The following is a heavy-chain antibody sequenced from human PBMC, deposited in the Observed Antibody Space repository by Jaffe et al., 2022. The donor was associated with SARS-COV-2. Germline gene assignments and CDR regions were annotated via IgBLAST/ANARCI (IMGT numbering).Heavy chain of an antibody. CDR1: GFTFSSYS. J-gene: IGHJ4*02. D-gene: IGHD6-19*01. CDR3: ARVHPEKYSSGWPFDY. Sequence: EVQLVESGGGLVKPGGSLRLSCAASGFTFSSYSMNWVRQAPGKGLEWVSSISSSSSYIYYADSVKGRFTISRDNAKNSLYLQMNSLRAEDTAVYYCARVHPEKYSSGWPFDYWGQGTLVTVSS. V-gene: IGHV3-21*01. CDR2: ISSSSSYI.